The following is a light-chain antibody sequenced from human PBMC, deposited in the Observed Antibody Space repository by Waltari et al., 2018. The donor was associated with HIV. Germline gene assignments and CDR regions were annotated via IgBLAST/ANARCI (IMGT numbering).Light chain of an antibody. J-gene: IGLJ2*01. CDR2: EVT. CDR1: SPDVGSHNY. Sequence: QSALTQPPSASGSPGQSVPFSCTGTSPDVGSHNYVSWYKQHSGEAPKLLLYEVTKRPSGVPDRFSGSKSGNTASLTVSGLQAEDEADFYCSSYAGSTVIFGGGTKLTVL. CDR3: SSYAGSTVI. V-gene: IGLV2-8*01.